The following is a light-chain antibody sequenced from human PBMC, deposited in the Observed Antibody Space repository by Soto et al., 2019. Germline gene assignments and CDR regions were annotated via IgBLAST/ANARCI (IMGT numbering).Light chain of an antibody. Sequence: DIQMTQSPSSLSASVGDRVTITCRASQSISSYLNWYQQKPGKAPKLLIYAASSLQSGVPSRFSGSVSGTDFTLTISSLQPEDSGNYYWQQSYSTLTWTFGQGTKVDIK. CDR3: QQSYSTLTWT. CDR1: QSISSY. J-gene: IGKJ1*01. CDR2: AAS. V-gene: IGKV1-39*01.